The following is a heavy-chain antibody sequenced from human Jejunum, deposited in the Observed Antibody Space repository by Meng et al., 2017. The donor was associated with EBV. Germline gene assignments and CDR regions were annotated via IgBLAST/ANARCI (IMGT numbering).Heavy chain of an antibody. CDR2: TVPIFGTT. CDR3: ARAGGDYEDY. Sequence: QEKLVQSGAEVKTPGSSVKVSCKASGDRFGTYSVSWVRQAPGQGLEWMGNTVPIFGTTSYAQKFQGRVTITADESTRTAFMELRNLRSEDSAMYYCARAGGDYEDYWGQGTLVTVSS. V-gene: IGHV1-69*15. J-gene: IGHJ4*02. D-gene: IGHD4-17*01. CDR1: GDRFGTYS.